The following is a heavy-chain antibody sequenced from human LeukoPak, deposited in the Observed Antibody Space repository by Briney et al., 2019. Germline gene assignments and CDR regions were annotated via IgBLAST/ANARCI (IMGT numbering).Heavy chain of an antibody. Sequence: ASVKVSCKASGYTFTSYAMHWVRQAPGQRLEWMGWINAGNGNTKYSQKFQGRVTITTDESTSTAYMELSSLRSEDTAVYYCASYYYDSSGGVYFDYWGQGTLVTVSS. D-gene: IGHD3-22*01. J-gene: IGHJ4*02. CDR1: GYTFTSYA. CDR3: ASYYYDSSGGVYFDY. CDR2: INAGNGNT. V-gene: IGHV1-3*01.